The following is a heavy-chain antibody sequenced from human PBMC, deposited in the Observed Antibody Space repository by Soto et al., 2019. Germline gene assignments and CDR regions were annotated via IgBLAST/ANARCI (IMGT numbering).Heavy chain of an antibody. CDR3: ARSEEDSDYYYYGLDV. J-gene: IGHJ6*02. CDR2: TYYRSLWYS. CDR1: GDXVSSIRVA. V-gene: IGHV6-1*01. D-gene: IGHD2-15*01. Sequence: XLSLTCVVSGDXVSSIRVAWNWVRQSPARGLEWLGRTYYRSLWYSDFAVSVRGRIFIKADTSKNQFSLQLNSVTPEDTAVYFCARSEEDSDYYYYGLDVGGQGTTV.